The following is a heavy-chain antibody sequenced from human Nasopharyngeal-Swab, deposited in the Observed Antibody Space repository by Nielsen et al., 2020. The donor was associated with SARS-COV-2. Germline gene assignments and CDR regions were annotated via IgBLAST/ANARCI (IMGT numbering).Heavy chain of an antibody. J-gene: IGHJ5*02. V-gene: IGHV1-3*01. CDR3: ARAPYQFGSPGNWFDP. CDR2: INAGNGNT. Sequence: ASVKVSCKASGYTFTSYAMHWVRQAPGQRLEWMGWINAGNGNTKYSQEFQGRVTITRDTSASTAYMELSSLRSEDTAVYCCARAPYQFGSPGNWFDPWGQGTLVTVSS. D-gene: IGHD3-10*01. CDR1: GYTFTSYA.